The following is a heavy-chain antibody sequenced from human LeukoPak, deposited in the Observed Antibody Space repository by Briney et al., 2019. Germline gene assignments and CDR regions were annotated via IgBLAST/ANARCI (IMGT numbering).Heavy chain of an antibody. Sequence: GESLKISCKGSGYSFTSYWIGWVRQMPGKGLEWMGIIYPGDSDTRYSPSFQGQVTISADKSISTAYLQWSSLKASDTAMYYCARPGTGDRRRLGAFDTWGQGTMATVSS. CDR1: GYSFTSYW. CDR3: ARPGTGDRRRLGAFDT. CDR2: IYPGDSDT. D-gene: IGHD3-10*01. V-gene: IGHV5-51*01. J-gene: IGHJ3*02.